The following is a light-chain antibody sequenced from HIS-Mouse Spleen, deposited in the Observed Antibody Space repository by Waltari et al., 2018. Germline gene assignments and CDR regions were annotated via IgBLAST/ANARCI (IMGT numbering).Light chain of an antibody. Sequence: QSALTQPASVSGSPGQSITISCTGTSSDVGGYNYVSWYQPHPGKAPKLMIYDVSNRPSGVSNRFSGSKSGNTASLTISGLQDEDEADYYCSSYTSSSTEVFGGGTKLTVL. CDR1: SSDVGGYNY. CDR3: SSYTSSSTEV. J-gene: IGLJ2*01. V-gene: IGLV2-14*03. CDR2: DVS.